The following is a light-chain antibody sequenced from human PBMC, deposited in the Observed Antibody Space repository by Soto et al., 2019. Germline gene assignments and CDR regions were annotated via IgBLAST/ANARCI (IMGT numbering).Light chain of an antibody. V-gene: IGLV2-14*01. CDR3: RPFTTSITPL. CDR1: ISDVGGYNY. Sequence: YTLSQALTGCGSRGQTTSISCNGNISDVGGYNYVSWYQQPPGKAPKLIIYAVSSRHSGVSNRFSGSKSGNTASLTITGLQADDEGDYYCRPFTTSITPLFGPGTKIT. J-gene: IGLJ1*01. CDR2: AVS.